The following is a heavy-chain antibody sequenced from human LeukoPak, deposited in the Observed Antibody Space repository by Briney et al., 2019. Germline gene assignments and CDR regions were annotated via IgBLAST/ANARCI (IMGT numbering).Heavy chain of an antibody. Sequence: PGGSLRLSCAPSGFTVSSNYMSWVRQAPGKGLEWVSVIYSGGDTFYADSVKGRFTISRDNSKNTLYLQMNSLRAEDTAVYYCAKGESGYDSYFDYWGQGTLVTVSS. V-gene: IGHV3-53*01. J-gene: IGHJ4*02. CDR3: AKGESGYDSYFDY. CDR1: GFTVSSNY. CDR2: IYSGGDT. D-gene: IGHD5-12*01.